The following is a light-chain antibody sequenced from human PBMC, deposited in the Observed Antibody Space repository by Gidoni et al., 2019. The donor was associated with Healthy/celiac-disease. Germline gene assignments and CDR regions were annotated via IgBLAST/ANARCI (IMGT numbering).Light chain of an antibody. J-gene: IGKJ2*02. CDR2: KAS. V-gene: IGKV1-5*03. CDR3: QQYNSYSQGT. CDR1: QSISSW. Sequence: DIQMTQSPSTLSASVGDRVTITCRASQSISSWLAWYQQKPGKAPKLLIYKASSLESGVPSRVSGSGSGTEFTLTISSLQPDDVATYYCQQYNSYSQGTFGQGTKLEIK.